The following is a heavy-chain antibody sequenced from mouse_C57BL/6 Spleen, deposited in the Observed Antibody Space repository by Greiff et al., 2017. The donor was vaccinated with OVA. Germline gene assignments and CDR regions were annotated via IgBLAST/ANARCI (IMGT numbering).Heavy chain of an antibody. J-gene: IGHJ4*01. V-gene: IGHV2-2*01. CDR2: IWSGGST. CDR1: GFSLTSYG. D-gene: IGHD2-1*01. CDR3: ARIYYGNPMDY. Sequence: QVQLQQSGPGLVQPSQSLSITCTVSGFSLTSYGVHWVRQSPGKGLEWLGVIWSGGSTDYNAAFISRLSISKDNSKSQVFFKMNSLQADDTAIYYCARIYYGNPMDYWGQGTSATVSS.